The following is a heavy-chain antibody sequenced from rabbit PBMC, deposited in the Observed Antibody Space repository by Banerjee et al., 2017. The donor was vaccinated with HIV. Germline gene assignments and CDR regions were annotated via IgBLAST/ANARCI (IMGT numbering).Heavy chain of an antibody. Sequence: QLVESGGGLVTLGGSLKLSCKASGIDFSSYYMSWVRQAPGKGLEWIGIIYASEGSADYASWVNGRFTISSDSAQNTVDLQMHSLTAADTATYFCARDSLLSHYNMDLWGQGTLVTVS. CDR2: IYASEGSA. V-gene: IGHV1S7*01. D-gene: IGHD1-1*01. CDR1: GIDFSSYY. J-gene: IGHJ6*01. CDR3: ARDSLLSHYNMDL.